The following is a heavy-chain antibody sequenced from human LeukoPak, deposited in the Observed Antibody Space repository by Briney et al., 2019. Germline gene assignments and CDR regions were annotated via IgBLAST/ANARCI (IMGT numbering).Heavy chain of an antibody. CDR1: DYTFSSTG. CDR2: ISGYNGNT. J-gene: IGHJ4*02. Sequence: GASVKVSCKASDYTFSSTGVSWVRQAPGQGLEWMGWISGYNGNTNYAQKFQGRVTITADESTSTAYMELSSLRSEDTAVYYCARDSYCDSTGGLDFWGQGTLVTVSS. CDR3: ARDSYCDSTGGLDF. D-gene: IGHD4-17*01. V-gene: IGHV1-18*01.